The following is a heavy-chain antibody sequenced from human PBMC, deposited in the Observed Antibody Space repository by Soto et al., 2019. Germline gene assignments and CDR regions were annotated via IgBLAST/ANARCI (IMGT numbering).Heavy chain of an antibody. J-gene: IGHJ5*02. V-gene: IGHV4-59*01. D-gene: IGHD3-10*01. CDR2: IYYSGST. Sequence: ASETLSLTCTVPGGSISSYYWSWIRQPPGKGLEWIGYIYYSGSTNYNPSLKSRVTISVDTSKNQFSLRLSSVTAADTAVYYCAREGSGSYFTWGQGTLVTVSS. CDR3: AREGSGSYFT. CDR1: GGSISSYY.